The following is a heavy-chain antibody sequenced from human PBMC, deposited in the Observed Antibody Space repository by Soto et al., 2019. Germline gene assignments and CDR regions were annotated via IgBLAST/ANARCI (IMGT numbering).Heavy chain of an antibody. Sequence: QVQLVQSGAEVKKPGASVKVSCTASGYTYFSYGISWVRQAPGQGLEWLGWISAFNAKTNDAPKFQARVTLTTDASTSTAYMELRGLRSDDTAVYFCARDAIAGAGAFDYCVQGALVIVSS. V-gene: IGHV1-18*04. D-gene: IGHD6-19*01. CDR2: ISAFNAKT. J-gene: IGHJ4*02. CDR1: GYTYFSYG. CDR3: ARDAIAGAGAFDY.